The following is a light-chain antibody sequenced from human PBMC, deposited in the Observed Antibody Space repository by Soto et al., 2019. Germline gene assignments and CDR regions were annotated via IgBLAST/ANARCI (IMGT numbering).Light chain of an antibody. CDR3: QQFNSCPVS. CDR2: DAS. J-gene: IGKJ5*01. Sequence: AIQLTQSPSSLSASVGDRVTITCRASQGISSALAWYQQKPGKAPKLLIYDASSLESGVPSRFSGSGSGTGFTIAISGLQADDFATYYCQQFNSCPVSFGQGTRLEIK. CDR1: QGISSA. V-gene: IGKV1-13*02.